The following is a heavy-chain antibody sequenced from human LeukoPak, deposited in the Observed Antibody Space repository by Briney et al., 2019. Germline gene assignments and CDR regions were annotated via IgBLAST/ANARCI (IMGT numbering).Heavy chain of an antibody. D-gene: IGHD6-13*01. V-gene: IGHV4-39*07. CDR1: GGSISSSSYY. CDR3: ARLGRSRVGGDY. CDR2: IYYSGST. Sequence: PSETLSLTCTVSGGSISSSSYYWGWIRQPPGKGLEWIGSIYYSGSTNYNPSLKSRVTISVDTSNNQFSLKLSSVTAADTAVYYCARLGRSRVGGDYWGQGTLVTVSS. J-gene: IGHJ4*02.